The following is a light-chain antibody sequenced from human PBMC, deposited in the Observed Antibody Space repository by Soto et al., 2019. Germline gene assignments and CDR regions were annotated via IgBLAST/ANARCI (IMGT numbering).Light chain of an antibody. CDR2: DVS. CDR1: QGISSA. CDR3: QQYYSYSRT. V-gene: IGKV1-13*02. J-gene: IGKJ1*01. Sequence: AIQLTQSPSSLSASVGDRVTITCRASQGISSALAWYQQKPGKAPKLLIYDVSSLESGVPSRFSGSGSGTEFTLTISSLQPDDFATYYCQQYYSYSRTFGQGTKVDIK.